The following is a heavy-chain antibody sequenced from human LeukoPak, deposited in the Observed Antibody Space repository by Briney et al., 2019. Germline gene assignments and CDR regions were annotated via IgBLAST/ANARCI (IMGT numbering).Heavy chain of an antibody. CDR2: ISYDGSKK. V-gene: IGHV3-30*14. CDR3: ARGVGATMRSFFDY. CDR1: GFTFGNYA. Sequence: GGSLRLSCAASGFTFGNYAMTWIRQAPGKGLEWVAVISYDGSKKYYADSVKGRFTISRDNSKNSLYLQMNSLRPEDTAVYYCARGVGATMRSFFDYWGQGTLVTVSS. D-gene: IGHD1-26*01. J-gene: IGHJ4*02.